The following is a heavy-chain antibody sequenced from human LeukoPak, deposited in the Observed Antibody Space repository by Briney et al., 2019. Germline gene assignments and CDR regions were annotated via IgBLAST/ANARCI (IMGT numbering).Heavy chain of an antibody. D-gene: IGHD6-13*01. CDR1: GGSISSGGYY. V-gene: IGHV3-11*01. CDR2: ISSSGTTI. CDR3: ARMYSSWYADY. J-gene: IGHJ4*02. Sequence: LSLTCTVSGGSISSGGYYWSWIRQAPGKGLEWVSYISSSGTTIYYADSVKGRFTISRDNAKNSLYLQMNSLRAEDTAVYYCARMYSSWYADYWGQGTLVTVSS.